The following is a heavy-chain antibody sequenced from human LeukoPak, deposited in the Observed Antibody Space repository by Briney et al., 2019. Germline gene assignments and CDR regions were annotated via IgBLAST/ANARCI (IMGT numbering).Heavy chain of an antibody. CDR2: MYFSGST. Sequence: SETLSLTCTVSGGSVSSSFYYWGWIRQPPGKGLEWIGSMYFSGSTHYNPSLKSRVTISVDTSKNQFPLKLTSVTAADTAVYYCANAASYSVDYWGQGTLVTVSS. J-gene: IGHJ4*02. CDR3: ANAASYSVDY. D-gene: IGHD1-26*01. CDR1: GGSVSSSFYY. V-gene: IGHV4-39*01.